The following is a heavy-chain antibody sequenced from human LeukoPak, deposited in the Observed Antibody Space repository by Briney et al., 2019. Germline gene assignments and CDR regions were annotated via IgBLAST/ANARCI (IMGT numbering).Heavy chain of an antibody. D-gene: IGHD2-2*01. CDR1: GFTFSSYA. J-gene: IGHJ4*02. CDR2: ISGSGGST. CDR3: AKDQVGCSSTSCYEVDY. Sequence: PGGSLRLSYAASGFTFSSYAMSWVRQAPGKGLEWVSAISGSGGSTYYADSVKGRFTISRDNSKNTLYLQMSSLRAEDTAAYYCAKDQVGCSSTSCYEVDYWGQGTLVTVFS. V-gene: IGHV3-23*01.